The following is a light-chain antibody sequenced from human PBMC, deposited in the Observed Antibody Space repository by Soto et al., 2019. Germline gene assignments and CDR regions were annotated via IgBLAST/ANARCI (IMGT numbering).Light chain of an antibody. CDR2: AAS. Sequence: DIQMTQSPSSLSASVGDRVTITCRASQGIRNDLAWYQQKPGKAPKRLIYAASSLQSGVPSRFSGSVSGTEFTLTINNLQPEDFATYYCLQHNNYPPITFGQGTRLEIK. CDR1: QGIRND. V-gene: IGKV1-17*02. CDR3: LQHNNYPPIT. J-gene: IGKJ5*01.